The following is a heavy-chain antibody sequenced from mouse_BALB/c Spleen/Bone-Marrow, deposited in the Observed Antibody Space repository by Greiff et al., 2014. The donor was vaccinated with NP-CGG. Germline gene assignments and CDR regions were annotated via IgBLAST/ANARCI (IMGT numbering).Heavy chain of an antibody. J-gene: IGHJ2*01. Sequence: EVQLVESGGDLVKPGGSLKLSCAASGFTFNNYGMSWVRQTPDKRLEWVVTISSGGSYTYYPDTVKGRFTISRDNAKNTLYLQMGSLRSEDTAMYYCARQITSDFDYWGQGTALTVSS. CDR1: GFTFNNYG. V-gene: IGHV5-6*01. CDR2: ISSGGSYT. CDR3: ARQITSDFDY. D-gene: IGHD1-1*01.